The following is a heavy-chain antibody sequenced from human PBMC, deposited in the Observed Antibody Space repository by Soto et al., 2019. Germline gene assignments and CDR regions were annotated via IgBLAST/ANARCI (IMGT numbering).Heavy chain of an antibody. J-gene: IGHJ6*02. CDR3: ASWRTSTWLLLELDSYYGIDV. V-gene: IGHV1-69*02. Sequence: QVQLVQSGAEVKKPGSSVKVSCKASGGTFSSYAISWVRQAPGQGLEWMGRIIPILGIANYAQKFQGRVTITAVKVTSTAYRDPSRPRPEDTAEYYNASWRTSTWLLLELDSYYGIDVLGQGTTVTVSS. CDR1: GGTFSSYA. D-gene: IGHD2-2*01. CDR2: IIPILGIA.